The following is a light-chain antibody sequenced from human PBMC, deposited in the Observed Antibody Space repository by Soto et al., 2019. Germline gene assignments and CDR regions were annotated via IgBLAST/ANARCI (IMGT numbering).Light chain of an antibody. CDR3: SSYSISTAYL. V-gene: IGLV2-14*01. CDR1: SSDVGGYDY. J-gene: IGLJ1*01. CDR2: EVS. Sequence: QSVLTQPASVSGSPGRSITISCTGTSSDVGGYDYVSWYQLHPGKAPKLMIFEVSNRPSGVSYRFSGSKSGNTASLTISGLQVEDEADYFCSSYSISTAYLFGTGTKVTVL.